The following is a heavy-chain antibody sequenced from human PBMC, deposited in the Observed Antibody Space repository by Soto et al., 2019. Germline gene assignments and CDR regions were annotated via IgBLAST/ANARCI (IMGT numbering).Heavy chain of an antibody. J-gene: IGHJ6*02. D-gene: IGHD3-10*01. CDR3: ARDLPSLEVRSYGMDV. V-gene: IGHV1-69*06. CDR1: GGTFSSYR. CDR2: ITPVFGTP. Sequence: QVQLVQSGAEVKKPGSSVKVSCKVSGGTFSSYRFSWGRQAPGQGLGWMGGITPVFGTPDYAQKFQGRVTVTADRSTNTAYMELSRLTSEDTAVYYCARDLPSLEVRSYGMDVWGQGTTVTVSS.